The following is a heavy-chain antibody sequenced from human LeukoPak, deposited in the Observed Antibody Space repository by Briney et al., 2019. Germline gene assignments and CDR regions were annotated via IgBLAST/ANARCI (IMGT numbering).Heavy chain of an antibody. J-gene: IGHJ4*02. D-gene: IGHD3-16*01. CDR2: ISYDGSNK. Sequence: GGSLRLSCAASGFTFSSYAMHWVRQAPGKGLEWVAVISYDGSNKYYADSVKGRFTISRDNSKNTLYLQMNSLRAEDTAVYYCARVGGFCGSYFDYWGQGTLVTVSS. CDR1: GFTFSSYA. V-gene: IGHV3-30*14. CDR3: ARVGGFCGSYFDY.